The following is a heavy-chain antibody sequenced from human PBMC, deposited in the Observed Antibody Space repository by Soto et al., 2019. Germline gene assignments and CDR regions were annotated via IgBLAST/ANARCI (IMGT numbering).Heavy chain of an antibody. CDR3: AKDKGAVPMNWFDP. J-gene: IGHJ5*02. CDR1: GFTFDDYA. CDR2: ISWNSGSI. V-gene: IGHV3-9*01. D-gene: IGHD1-26*01. Sequence: GGSLRLSCAASGFTFDDYAMHWVRQAPGKGLEWVSGISWNSGSIGYADSVKGRFTISRDNAKNSLYLQMNSLRAEDTALYYCAKDKGAVPMNWFDPWGQGTLVTVSS.